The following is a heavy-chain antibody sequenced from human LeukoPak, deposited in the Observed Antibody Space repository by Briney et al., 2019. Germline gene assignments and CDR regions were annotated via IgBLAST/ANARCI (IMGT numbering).Heavy chain of an antibody. CDR1: GYSISSGYY. D-gene: IGHD1-26*01. CDR3: ARDGGYSGSYYLDY. Sequence: SETLSLTCAASGYSISSGYYWGWIRQPPGKGLEWIGSIYHSGSTYYNPSLKSRVTISVDTSKNQFSLKLSSVTAADTAVYYCARDGGYSGSYYLDYWGQGTLVTVSS. V-gene: IGHV4-38-2*02. J-gene: IGHJ4*02. CDR2: IYHSGST.